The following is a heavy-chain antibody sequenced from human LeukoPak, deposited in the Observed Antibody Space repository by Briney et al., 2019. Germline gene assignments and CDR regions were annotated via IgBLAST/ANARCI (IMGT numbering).Heavy chain of an antibody. V-gene: IGHV3-23*01. D-gene: IGHD3-10*01. CDR2: INDSGDII. CDR1: GFTFNIYA. Sequence: GGSLRLSCAASGFTFNIYAMSWVRQAPGKGLEWVSSINDSGDIINYADSVKGRFTISRDNAKNSLYLQMNSLRADDTAVYYCARFAAGGSYYYYMDVWGKGTTVTVSS. J-gene: IGHJ6*03. CDR3: ARFAAGGSYYYYMDV.